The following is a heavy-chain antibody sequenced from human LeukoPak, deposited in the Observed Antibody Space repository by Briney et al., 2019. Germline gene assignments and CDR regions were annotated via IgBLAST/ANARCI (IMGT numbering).Heavy chain of an antibody. D-gene: IGHD5-18*01. J-gene: IGHJ4*02. CDR3: ALGLQLWSHYFDY. V-gene: IGHV3-48*01. CDR2: ISSSSSTI. Sequence: PGGSLRLSCAASGFTFSSYSMNWVRQAPGKGLEWVSYISSSSSTIYYADSVKGRFTISRDNAKNSLYLQMNSLRAEDTAVYYCALGLQLWSHYFDYWGQGTLVTVSS. CDR1: GFTFSSYS.